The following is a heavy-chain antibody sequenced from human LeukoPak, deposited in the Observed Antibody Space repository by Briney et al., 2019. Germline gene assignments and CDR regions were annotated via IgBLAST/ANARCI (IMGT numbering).Heavy chain of an antibody. J-gene: IGHJ4*02. V-gene: IGHV3-11*01. CDR3: ARDGIAGATSGDY. CDR2: ISSNSDSI. CDR1: GFTFSDYY. Sequence: PGGSLRLSCAASGFTFSDYYMSWIRQAPGKGLEWVSYISSNSDSIYYADSVKGRFTISRDNAKNSLYLQMNSLSAEDTAVYYCARDGIAGATSGDYWGQGILVTVSS. D-gene: IGHD1-26*01.